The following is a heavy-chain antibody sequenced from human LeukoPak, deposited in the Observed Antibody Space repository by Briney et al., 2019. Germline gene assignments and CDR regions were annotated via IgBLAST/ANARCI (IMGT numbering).Heavy chain of an antibody. CDR1: GGSISSYY. D-gene: IGHD1-26*01. CDR2: IYYSGST. Sequence: SETLSLTCTVSGGSISSYYWSWIRQPPGKGLEWIGYIYYSGSTNYNPSLKSRVTISVDTSKNQFSLKLSSVTAADTAVYYCVVGARESFDYWGQGTLVTVSS. J-gene: IGHJ4*02. CDR3: VVGARESFDY. V-gene: IGHV4-59*12.